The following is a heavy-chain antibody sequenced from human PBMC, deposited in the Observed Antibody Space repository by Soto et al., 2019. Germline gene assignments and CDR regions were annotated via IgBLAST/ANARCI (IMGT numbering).Heavy chain of an antibody. J-gene: IGHJ4*02. CDR1: GYTFTTYA. CDR2: ISAYNGNT. CDR3: TRDGPPFDY. V-gene: IGHV1-18*01. Sequence: QVQLVQSGAELKKPGASVKVSCKASGYTFTTYAISWVRQAPGQGLEWMGGISAYNGNTNYAQNLQGRVTLTKDTSTSTAYMELRSLRSDDTDVYYCTRDGPPFDYWGQGTLVTVSS.